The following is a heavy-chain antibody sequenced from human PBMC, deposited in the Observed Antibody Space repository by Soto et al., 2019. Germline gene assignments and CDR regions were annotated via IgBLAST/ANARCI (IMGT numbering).Heavy chain of an antibody. CDR3: AREVRSSGWSNGP. V-gene: IGHV4-34*01. CDR2: INHSGST. J-gene: IGHJ5*02. D-gene: IGHD6-19*01. CDR1: GGSFSGYY. Sequence: PSETLSLTCAVYGGSFSGYYWSWIRQPPGKGLEWIGEINHSGSTNYNPSLKGRFTISRDNAKNSLYLQMDSLRVEDTAVYYCAREVRSSGWSNGPWGQGTLVTVSS.